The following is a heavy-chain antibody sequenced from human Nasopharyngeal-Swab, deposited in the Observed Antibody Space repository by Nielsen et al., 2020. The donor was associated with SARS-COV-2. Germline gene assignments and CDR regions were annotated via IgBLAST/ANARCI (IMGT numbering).Heavy chain of an antibody. J-gene: IGHJ4*02. CDR1: GFTFSSYG. CDR2: IFSTGSPI. V-gene: IGHV3-23*03. CDR3: AKMARTMTKYYFGY. D-gene: IGHD4-17*01. Sequence: GESLKISCSASGFTFSSYGVSWVRQAPGKGLEWVSIIFSTGSPIYYADSVKGRFTISRDNSRNTLFLQMNSLRAEDTAVYYCAKMARTMTKYYFGYWGQGALVTVSS.